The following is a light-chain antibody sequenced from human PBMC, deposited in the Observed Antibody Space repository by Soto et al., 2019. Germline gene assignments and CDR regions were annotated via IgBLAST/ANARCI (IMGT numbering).Light chain of an antibody. Sequence: EIVLTQSPATLSLSPGERATLSCRASQSVSSYLAWYQQKPGQAPRLLIYDASNRATGIPARFSGSGSGTDFTLTISSLEPEDFAVYYCQQRSNWRGTVGPGTKVDIK. V-gene: IGKV3-11*01. CDR3: QQRSNWRGT. CDR2: DAS. J-gene: IGKJ3*01. CDR1: QSVSSY.